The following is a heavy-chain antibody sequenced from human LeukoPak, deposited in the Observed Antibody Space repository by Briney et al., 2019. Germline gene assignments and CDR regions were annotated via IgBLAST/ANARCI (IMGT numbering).Heavy chain of an antibody. J-gene: IGHJ4*02. D-gene: IGHD6-19*01. V-gene: IGHV3-23*01. CDR3: ARDLPGSGWAFHF. Sequence: PGGPLRLSCAASGFTFSSFAMSWVRQAPGKGLEWVSSISEGGTFYPDSVRGRFSISRDNSKNTLFLQMNSLRADDTAMYYCARDLPGSGWAFHFWGQGTLVTVSS. CDR1: GFTFSSFA. CDR2: ISEGGT.